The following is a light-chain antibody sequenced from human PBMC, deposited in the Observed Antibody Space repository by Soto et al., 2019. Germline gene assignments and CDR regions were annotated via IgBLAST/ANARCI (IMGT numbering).Light chain of an antibody. CDR2: GAS. CDR1: QSVSSH. Sequence: EIVLTQSPATLSLSPGERATLSCRASQSVSSHLVWYQQKPGQAPRLLISGASTRATGIPARFSGSGSGTEFTLTISSLQSEDFEIYYCQQYNNWPITFGQGTRLEIK. J-gene: IGKJ5*01. V-gene: IGKV3-15*01. CDR3: QQYNNWPIT.